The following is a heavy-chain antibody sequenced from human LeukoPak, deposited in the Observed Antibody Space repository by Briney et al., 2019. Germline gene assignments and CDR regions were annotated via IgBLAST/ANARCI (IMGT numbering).Heavy chain of an antibody. CDR1: GGSISSSSYY. J-gene: IGHJ3*02. V-gene: IGHV4-39*01. Sequence: PSETLSLTCTVSGGSISSSSYYWGWIRQPPGKGLEWIGSIYYSGSTYYNPSLKSRVTISVDTSKNQFSLKLSSVTAADTAVYYCARGWLKFPYDSSGHDAFDIWGQGTMVTVSS. CDR2: IYYSGST. D-gene: IGHD3-22*01. CDR3: ARGWLKFPYDSSGHDAFDI.